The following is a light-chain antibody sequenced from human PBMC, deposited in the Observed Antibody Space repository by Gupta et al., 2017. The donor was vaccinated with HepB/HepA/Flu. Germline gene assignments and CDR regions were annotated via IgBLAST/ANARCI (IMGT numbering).Light chain of an antibody. CDR2: RNN. CDR3: YSRDSSYNNYV. CDR1: RLRAYY. J-gene: IGLJ1*01. V-gene: IGLV3-19*01. Sequence: SSELTQDPAESVALGQTVRITCQGARLRAYYVNWYQQRAGQSPVLLIYRNNNRPSGIPDRFSGSKSGNTASLTITGAQAEDEADYYCYSRDSSYNNYVFGTGTKVIVL.